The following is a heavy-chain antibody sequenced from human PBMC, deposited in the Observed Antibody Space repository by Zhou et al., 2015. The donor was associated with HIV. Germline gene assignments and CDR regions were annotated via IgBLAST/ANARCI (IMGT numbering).Heavy chain of an antibody. Sequence: QVQLVQSGAEVKKPGSSVKVSCKVSGYTLTELSMHWVRQAPGKGLEWMGGFDPEDGETIYAQKFQGRVTMTEDTSTDTAYMELSSLRSEDTAVYYCATVPGTYLTRPSDGNWFDPWATEPSSTVSS. CDR3: ATVPGTYLTRPSDGNWFDP. CDR2: FDPEDGET. V-gene: IGHV1-24*01. D-gene: IGHD1-1*01. CDR1: GYTLTELS. J-gene: IGHJ5*02.